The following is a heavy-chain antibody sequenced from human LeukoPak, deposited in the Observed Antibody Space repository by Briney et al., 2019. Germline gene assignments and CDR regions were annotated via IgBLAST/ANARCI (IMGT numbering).Heavy chain of an antibody. J-gene: IGHJ4*02. D-gene: IGHD3-22*01. CDR2: ISGSGGST. CDR1: GFTFSSYG. V-gene: IGHV3-23*01. CDR3: ARGGDYYESSGYRTTFDY. Sequence: GGSLRLSCAASGFTFSSYGMSWVRQAPGKGLEWVSAISGSGGSTYYADSVKGRFTISRDNAKNSLYLQMNSLRAEDTAVYYCARGGDYYESSGYRTTFDYWGQGTLVTVSS.